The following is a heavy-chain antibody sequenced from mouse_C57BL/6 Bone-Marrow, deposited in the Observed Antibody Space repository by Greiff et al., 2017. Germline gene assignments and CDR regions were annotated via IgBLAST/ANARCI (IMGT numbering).Heavy chain of an antibody. CDR1: GYTFTSYW. D-gene: IGHD2-4*01. J-gene: IGHJ1*03. CDR2: IYPGNSDT. CDR3: TTPPLYYDYDGWYFDV. Sequence: EVKLVESGTVLARPGASVKMSCKTSGYTFTSYWMHWVKQRPGQGLEWIGAIYPGNSDTSYNQKFKGKAKLTAVTSASTAYMELSSLTNEDSAVYYCTTPPLYYDYDGWYFDVWGTGTTVTVSS. V-gene: IGHV1-5*01.